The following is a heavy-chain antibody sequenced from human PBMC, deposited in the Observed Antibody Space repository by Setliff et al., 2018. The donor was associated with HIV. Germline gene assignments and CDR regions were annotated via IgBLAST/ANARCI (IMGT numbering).Heavy chain of an antibody. CDR2: IYHSGST. Sequence: LSLTCAVYGGSFSGYYWSWIRQSPGKGLEWIGEIYHSGSTNDNPSLKSLVTISVDTSTKQFSLKLNSVTAADTAVYYCARKGAVWAFDVWGQGTMVTVSS. V-gene: IGHV4-34*01. CDR1: GGSFSGYY. D-gene: IGHD2-21*01. J-gene: IGHJ3*01. CDR3: ARKGAVWAFDV.